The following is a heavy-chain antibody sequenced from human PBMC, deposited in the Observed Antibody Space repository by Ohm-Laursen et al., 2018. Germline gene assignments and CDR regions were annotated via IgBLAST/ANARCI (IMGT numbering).Heavy chain of an antibody. CDR1: GFTFSNYW. V-gene: IGHV3-7*01. D-gene: IGHD1-26*01. J-gene: IGHJ3*02. CDR3: FSGPSWEI. CDR2: IRKDGSED. Sequence: SLRLSCAASGFTFSNYWMTWVRQAPGKGLEWVANIRKDGSEDYSLDSVRGRFTISRDNVKNSLYLQMNSLRAEDTAVYYCFSGPSWEIWGQGTVVTVSS.